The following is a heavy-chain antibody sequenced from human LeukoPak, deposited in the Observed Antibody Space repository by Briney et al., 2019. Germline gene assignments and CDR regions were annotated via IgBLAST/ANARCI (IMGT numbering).Heavy chain of an antibody. CDR3: VSIVGATYDAFDI. Sequence: SVKVSCKASGGTFSSYAISWVRQAPGQGLEWMGGIIPIFDTANYAQKFQGRVTITADKSTSTAYMELSSLRSEDTAVYYCVSIVGATYDAFDIWGQGTMVTVSS. CDR2: IIPIFDTA. J-gene: IGHJ3*02. D-gene: IGHD1-26*01. V-gene: IGHV1-69*06. CDR1: GGTFSSYA.